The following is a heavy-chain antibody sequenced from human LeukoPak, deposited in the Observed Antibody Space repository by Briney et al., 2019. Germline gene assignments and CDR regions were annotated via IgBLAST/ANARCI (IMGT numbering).Heavy chain of an antibody. V-gene: IGHV4-39*07. D-gene: IGHD6-6*01. Sequence: SETLSLTCTVSGGSISRSSYCWGWIRQPPGEGLEWIGTICYNDNTYHNPSLKCRVTISVDTSKNQFSLRLSSVTAADTAVYFCARERRDSGSGDFDYWGQGTLVTVSS. CDR2: ICYNDNT. CDR1: GGSISRSSYC. J-gene: IGHJ4*02. CDR3: ARERRDSGSGDFDY.